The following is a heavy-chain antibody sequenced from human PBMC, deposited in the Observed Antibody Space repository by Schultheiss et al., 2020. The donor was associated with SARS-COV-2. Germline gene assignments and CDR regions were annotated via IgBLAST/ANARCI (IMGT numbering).Heavy chain of an antibody. CDR2: IKHSGST. CDR3: ASSRFTIFAVVPWGY. D-gene: IGHD3-3*01. CDR1: GGSFSGYY. V-gene: IGHV4-34*01. Sequence: SETLSLTCAVYGGSFSGYYWRWIRQTPGKGLEWSGEIKHSGSTNYNPSLKSRVIISADTSKNQFSLKLSSVTAADTAVYYCASSRFTIFAVVPWGYWGQGTLVTVSS. J-gene: IGHJ4*02.